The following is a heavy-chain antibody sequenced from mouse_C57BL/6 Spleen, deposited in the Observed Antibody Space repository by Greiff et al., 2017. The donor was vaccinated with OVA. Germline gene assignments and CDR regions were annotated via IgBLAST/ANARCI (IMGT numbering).Heavy chain of an antibody. Sequence: EVKLMESGGGLVKPGGSLKLSCAASGFTFSDYGMHWVRQAPEKGLEWVAYISSGSSTIYYADTVKGRFTISRDNAMNTLFLQMTSLRSEDTAMYYCATLYDYGVAYWGQGTLVTVSA. CDR2: ISSGSSTI. D-gene: IGHD2-4*01. CDR3: ATLYDYGVAY. CDR1: GFTFSDYG. V-gene: IGHV5-17*01. J-gene: IGHJ3*01.